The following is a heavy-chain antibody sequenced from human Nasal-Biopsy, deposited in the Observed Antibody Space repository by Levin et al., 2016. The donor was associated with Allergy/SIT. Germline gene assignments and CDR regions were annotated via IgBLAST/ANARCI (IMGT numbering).Heavy chain of an antibody. CDR1: GDSITSGGYY. D-gene: IGHD2-8*01. J-gene: IGHJ5*02. Sequence: SETLSLTCTVSGDSITSGGYYWSWIRQRPGRGLEWIGYIFPLGSAYYVPSLKSRLTMSQDTSKNQFSLKLTSVTAADTAVYFCARGPNPIVLVLGGNFDPWGQGTLVTVSS. CDR3: ARGPNPIVLVLGGNFDP. CDR2: IFPLGSA. V-gene: IGHV4-31*03.